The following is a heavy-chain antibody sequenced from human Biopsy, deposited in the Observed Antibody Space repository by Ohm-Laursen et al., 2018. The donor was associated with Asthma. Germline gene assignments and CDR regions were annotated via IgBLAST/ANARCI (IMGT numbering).Heavy chain of an antibody. J-gene: IGHJ4*02. V-gene: IGHV4-4*03. D-gene: IGHD3-22*01. CDR3: ARIPRRSGSYFVDY. Sequence: PGTLSLTCTVSGGSIISSSWWSWVRQTPGKGLEWIGEIYHSGPTNYNPSLKSRVSFSRDTSKNQFSLRLSSATAADTAMYYCARIPRRSGSYFVDYWGQGTLVTVSS. CDR1: GGSIISSSW. CDR2: IYHSGPT.